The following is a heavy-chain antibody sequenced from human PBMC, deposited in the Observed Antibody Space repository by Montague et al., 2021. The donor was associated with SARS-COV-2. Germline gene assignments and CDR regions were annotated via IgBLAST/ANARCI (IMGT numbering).Heavy chain of an antibody. V-gene: IGHV4-34*01. J-gene: IGHJ6*02. CDR1: GGSFSGYY. D-gene: IGHD2-2*01. CDR3: ARGFRSVVPAVLGVAFYYYCDMDV. Sequence: SETLSLTCAVYGGSFSGYYWSWIRQPPVKGLEWIGEINHSGSTNYNSSLKSRVTISVDTSTNQLSLKLSSVTAADTAVYFCARGFRSVVPAVLGVAFYYYCDMDVWGQGTTVTVSS. CDR2: INHSGST.